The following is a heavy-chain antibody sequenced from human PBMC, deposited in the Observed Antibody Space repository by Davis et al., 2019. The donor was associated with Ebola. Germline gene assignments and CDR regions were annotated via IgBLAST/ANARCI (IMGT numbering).Heavy chain of an antibody. CDR3: ARDFAVLVAGTSAGGFDM. Sequence: ASVKVSCKASGYTFTSYYMHWVRQAPGQGLEWMGVINPSGGSTSSAQKFRGRVTITKDTSASTAYMELSSLRSEDTAVYYCARDFAVLVAGTSAGGFDMWGQGTMVTVSS. CDR1: GYTFTSYY. D-gene: IGHD6-19*01. V-gene: IGHV1-46*01. J-gene: IGHJ3*02. CDR2: INPSGGST.